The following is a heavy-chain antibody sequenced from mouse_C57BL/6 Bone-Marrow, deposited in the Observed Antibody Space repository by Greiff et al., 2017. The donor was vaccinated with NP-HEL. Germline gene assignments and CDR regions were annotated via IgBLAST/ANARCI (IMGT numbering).Heavy chain of an antibody. D-gene: IGHD2-3*01. CDR3: ARRGGWLLRAMDY. CDR2: IDPSDSET. Sequence: QVQLQQPGAELVRPGSSVKLSCKASGYTFTSYWMHWVKQRPIQGLEWIGNIDPSDSETHYNQKFKDKATLTVDKSSSTAYMQLSSLTSEDSAVYYGARRGGWLLRAMDYWGQGTSVTVSS. J-gene: IGHJ4*01. CDR1: GYTFTSYW. V-gene: IGHV1-52*01.